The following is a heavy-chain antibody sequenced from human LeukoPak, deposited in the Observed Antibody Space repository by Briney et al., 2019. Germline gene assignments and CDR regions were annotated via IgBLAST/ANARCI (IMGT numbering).Heavy chain of an antibody. CDR2: IKEDGTET. J-gene: IGHJ4*02. D-gene: IGHD5-24*01. CDR1: GFMFSSNW. Sequence: GGSLRLSCAASGFMFSSNWMSWVRLAPGKGLEWVANIKEDGTETYYVDPVKGRFTISRDNAKNSLYLQMNSLRGEDTAVYYCAKEGRSLQTYWGQGTLVTVSS. V-gene: IGHV3-7*03. CDR3: AKEGRSLQTY.